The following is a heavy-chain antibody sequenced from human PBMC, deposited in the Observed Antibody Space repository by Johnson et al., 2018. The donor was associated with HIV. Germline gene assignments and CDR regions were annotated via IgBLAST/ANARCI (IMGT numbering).Heavy chain of an antibody. CDR3: AGVDRSWAFDI. D-gene: IGHD3-3*01. J-gene: IGHJ3*02. CDR2: INWNGGST. V-gene: IGHV3-9*01. Sequence: VQLVESGGGLVQPGRSLTLSCAASGFTFHDYAMHWVRQAPGKGLEWVSGINWNGGSTGYADSVKGGFTLSRDSAKNSLYLQMNSLRAEATAVYYCAGVDRSWAFDIWGQGTIVTVSS. CDR1: GFTFHDYA.